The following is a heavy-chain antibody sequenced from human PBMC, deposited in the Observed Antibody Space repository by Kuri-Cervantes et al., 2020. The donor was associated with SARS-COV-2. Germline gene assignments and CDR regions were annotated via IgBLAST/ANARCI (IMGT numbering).Heavy chain of an antibody. V-gene: IGHV4-38-2*02. J-gene: IGHJ4*01. D-gene: IGHD7-27*01. CDR1: GYSISSGYY. CDR3: ARRSWAYYFDF. Sequence: GSLRLSCTVSGYSISSGYYWGWIRQPPGKGLEWIGSIYHSGSTYYNPSLRSRVTISIDTSKDRFSLKLNSVTAADAAVYYCARRSWAYYFDFWGQGSLVTVSS. CDR2: IYHSGST.